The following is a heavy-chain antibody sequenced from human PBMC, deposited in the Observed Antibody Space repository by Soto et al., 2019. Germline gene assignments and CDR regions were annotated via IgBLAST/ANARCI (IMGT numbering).Heavy chain of an antibody. D-gene: IGHD6-6*01. V-gene: IGHV3-15*01. Sequence: GGSLRLSCAASGFTFSNAWMSWVRQAPGKGLEWVGRTKSKTDGGTTDYAAPVKGRFTISRDDSKNTLYLQMNSLKTEDTAVYYCTTGSSGGFDPWGQGTLVTVSS. CDR1: GFTFSNAW. CDR2: TKSKTDGGTT. CDR3: TTGSSGGFDP. J-gene: IGHJ5*02.